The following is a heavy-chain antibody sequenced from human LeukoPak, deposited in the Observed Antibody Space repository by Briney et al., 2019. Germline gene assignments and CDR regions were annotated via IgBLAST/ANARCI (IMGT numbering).Heavy chain of an antibody. CDR1: GYTFTSYD. J-gene: IGHJ4*02. Sequence: ASVKVSCKASGYTFTSYDINWVRQATGQGLEWMGWMNPNSGNTGYAQKFQGRVTMTRNTSISTAYMELGSLRSEDTAVYYCARPAGYSGSYDYWGQGTLVTVSS. D-gene: IGHD1-26*01. CDR3: ARPAGYSGSYDY. CDR2: MNPNSGNT. V-gene: IGHV1-8*01.